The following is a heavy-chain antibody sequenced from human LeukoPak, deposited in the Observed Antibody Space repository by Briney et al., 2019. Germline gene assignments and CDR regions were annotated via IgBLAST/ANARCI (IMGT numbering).Heavy chain of an antibody. CDR3: ATGFSTATHDGY. V-gene: IGHV3-15*04. J-gene: IGHJ4*02. CDR1: GFTFSSAW. Sequence: GGSLRLSCAASGFTFSSAWMTWVRQAPGKGLEWVGRIVQTSGGGTTEYAAPVKGRFTISRDDSTNTLYLQMYSLKTEDTAVYYCATGFSTATHDGYWGLGTLVTVSS. D-gene: IGHD3-3*02. CDR2: IVQTSGGGTT.